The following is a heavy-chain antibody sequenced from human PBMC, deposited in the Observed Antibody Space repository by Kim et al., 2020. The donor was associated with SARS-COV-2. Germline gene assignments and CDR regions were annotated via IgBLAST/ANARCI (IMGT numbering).Heavy chain of an antibody. Sequence: GASLKISCKGSGYSFTSYWIGWVRQMPGKGLEWMGIIYPGDSDTRYSPSFQGQVTISADKSISTAYLQWSSLKASDTAMYYCARQGTIFGVVSAFGGMDVWGQGTTVTVSS. CDR1: GYSFTSYW. CDR2: IYPGDSDT. J-gene: IGHJ6*02. D-gene: IGHD3-3*01. V-gene: IGHV5-51*01. CDR3: ARQGTIFGVVSAFGGMDV.